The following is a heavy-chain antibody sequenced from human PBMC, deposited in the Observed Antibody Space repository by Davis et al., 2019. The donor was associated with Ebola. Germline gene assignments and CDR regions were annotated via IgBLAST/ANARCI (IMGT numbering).Heavy chain of an antibody. V-gene: IGHV5-51*01. CDR2: IYPGDSET. D-gene: IGHD6-19*01. Sequence: PGGSLRLSCKGSGYSFTSFWIGWVRQMPGKGLEWMGIIYPGDSETRYSPSFQGQVTISVDKSFNTAYLQWSSLKASDTAMYHCAKRAVTAFDSWGQGTPVTVSS. J-gene: IGHJ4*02. CDR3: AKRAVTAFDS. CDR1: GYSFTSFW.